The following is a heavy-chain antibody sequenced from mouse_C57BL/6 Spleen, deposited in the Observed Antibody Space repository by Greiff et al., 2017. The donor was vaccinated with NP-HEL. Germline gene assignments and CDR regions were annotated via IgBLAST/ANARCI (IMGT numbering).Heavy chain of an antibody. CDR2: ISYDGSN. J-gene: IGHJ1*03. CDR1: GYSITSGYY. Sequence: ESGPGLVKPSQSLSLTCSVTGYSITSGYYWNWIRQFPGNKLEWMGYISYDGSNNYNPSLKNRISITRDTSKNKFFLKLNSVTTEDTATYYCARDTTVVAPYWYFDVWGTGTTVTVSS. D-gene: IGHD1-1*01. V-gene: IGHV3-6*01. CDR3: ARDTTVVAPYWYFDV.